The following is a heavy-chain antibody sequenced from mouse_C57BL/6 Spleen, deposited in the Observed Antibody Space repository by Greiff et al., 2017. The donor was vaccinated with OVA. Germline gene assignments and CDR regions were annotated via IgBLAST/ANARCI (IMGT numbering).Heavy chain of an antibody. V-gene: IGHV14-1*01. CDR1: GFNIKDYY. CDR2: IDPEDGDT. CDR3: TTLTFITTVVAETY. Sequence: VQLQQSGAELVRPGASVKLSCTASGFNIKDYYMHWVKQRPEQGLEWIGRIDPEDGDTEYAPKFQGKATMTADTSSTTAYLQLSRLTSEDTAVYDCTTLTFITTVVAETYWGQGTLVTVSA. J-gene: IGHJ3*01. D-gene: IGHD1-1*01.